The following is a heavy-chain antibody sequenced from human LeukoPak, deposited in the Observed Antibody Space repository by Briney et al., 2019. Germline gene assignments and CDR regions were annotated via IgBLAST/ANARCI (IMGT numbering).Heavy chain of an antibody. CDR3: AKSRSGSANWALQIFDN. V-gene: IGHV3-23*01. CDR2: ISPGGGTT. D-gene: IGHD1-1*01. CDR1: GFAFCSEA. J-gene: IGHJ4*02. Sequence: PGGSLRRSCAVSGFAFCSEAMSWVRQSPARGLEWVASISPGGGTTDYADYVKGRFTVSRDNSKNSLFFQMNSLRAEDTAVYFCAKSRSGSANWALQIFDNWGQGTLVTVSS.